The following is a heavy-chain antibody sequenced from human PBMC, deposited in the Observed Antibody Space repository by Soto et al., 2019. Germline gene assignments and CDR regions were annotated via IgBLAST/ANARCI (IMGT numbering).Heavy chain of an antibody. Sequence: GASVKVSCKAPGYTFTSYGISWVRQAPGQGLEWMGWISAYNGNTNYAQKLQGRVTMTTDTSTRTAYIELRSLRSDDTAVYYGARDRVDTRDSYYYGMDVWGQGTTVTVSS. CDR3: ARDRVDTRDSYYYGMDV. D-gene: IGHD5-18*01. V-gene: IGHV1-18*01. J-gene: IGHJ6*02. CDR2: ISAYNGNT. CDR1: GYTFTSYG.